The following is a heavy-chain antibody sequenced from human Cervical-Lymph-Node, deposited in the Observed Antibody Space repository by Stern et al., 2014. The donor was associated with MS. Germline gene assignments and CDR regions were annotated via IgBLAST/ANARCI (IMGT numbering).Heavy chain of an antibody. J-gene: IGHJ4*02. Sequence: QVQLVESGGAVVQPGRSLRLSCAASGFTFSSYGMHWVCQAPGKGLEWGSVNSYDGNHKYYAASVKGRFTISRDNSKNTLHLQMNSVTPDDTAIYYCARDYEDTSMLFDHWGQGTLVTVSS. D-gene: IGHD2-8*01. CDR3: ARDYEDTSMLFDH. CDR1: GFTFSSYG. CDR2: NSYDGNHK. V-gene: IGHV3-30*03.